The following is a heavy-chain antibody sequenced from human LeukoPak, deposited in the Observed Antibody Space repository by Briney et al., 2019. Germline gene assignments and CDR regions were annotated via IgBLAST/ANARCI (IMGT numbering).Heavy chain of an antibody. CDR1: GFTFDNYG. CDR3: ARVRYYDSSGYLDY. J-gene: IGHJ4*02. V-gene: IGHV3-20*04. D-gene: IGHD3-22*01. Sequence: GGSLRLSCAASGFTFDNYGMSWIRQAPGKGLEWVSGINWNGGSTGYADSVKGRFTISRDNAKNSLYLQMNSLRAEDTAVYYCARVRYYDSSGYLDYWGQGTLVTVSS. CDR2: INWNGGST.